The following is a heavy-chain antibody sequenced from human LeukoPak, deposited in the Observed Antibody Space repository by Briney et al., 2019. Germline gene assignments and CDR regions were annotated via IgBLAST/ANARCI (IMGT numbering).Heavy chain of an antibody. CDR2: IRYDGSNK. CDR1: GFTFSSYA. V-gene: IGHV3-30*02. D-gene: IGHD3-9*01. J-gene: IGHJ5*02. CDR3: AGLDFSYYDILTGTT. Sequence: PGGSLRLSCAASGFTFSSYAMHWVRQAPGKGLEYVSVIRYDGSNKYYADSVKGRFTISRDNSKNTLYLQMTSLRAEDTAVYYCAGLDFSYYDILTGTTWGQGTLVTVSS.